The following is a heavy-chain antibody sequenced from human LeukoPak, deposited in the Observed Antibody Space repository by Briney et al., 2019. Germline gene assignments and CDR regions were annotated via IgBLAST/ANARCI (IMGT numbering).Heavy chain of an antibody. J-gene: IGHJ5*02. D-gene: IGHD5-24*01. V-gene: IGHV4-34*01. CDR3: ARIIEMATIFAPFDP. CDR2: INHSGST. CDR1: GGSFSGYY. Sequence: SETLSLTCAVYGGSFSGYYWSWIRQPPGKGLERIGEINHSGSTNYNPSLKSRVTISVDTSKNQFSLKLSSVTAADTAVYYCARIIEMATIFAPFDPWGQGTLVTVSS.